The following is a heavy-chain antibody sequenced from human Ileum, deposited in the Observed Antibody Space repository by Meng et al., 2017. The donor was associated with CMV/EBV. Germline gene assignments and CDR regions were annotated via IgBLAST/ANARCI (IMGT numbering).Heavy chain of an antibody. V-gene: IGHV1-46*01. J-gene: IGHJ4*02. D-gene: IGHD6-13*01. CDR1: GHTFTMYY. CDR3: ARDVSPGIVAAGYFDY. Sequence: SGHTFTMYYLHWVRQAPGQGLEWMGIVNPSGDSTNYAQKFQGRVTMTRDTSTSTVYMELSSLRSDDTAVYYCARDVSPGIVAAGYFDYWGQGTLVTVSS. CDR2: VNPSGDST.